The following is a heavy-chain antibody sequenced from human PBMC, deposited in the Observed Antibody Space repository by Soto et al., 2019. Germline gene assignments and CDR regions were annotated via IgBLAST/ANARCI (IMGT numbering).Heavy chain of an antibody. CDR2: IYYRGTT. CDR3: ARGVGSPYHDREFDY. Sequence: QVQLQESGPGLVKPSETLSLTCSVSGVSTSNHYWTWIRKPPGQGPEWIGCIYYRGTTNYNASFNSRVTISVDTSKNHFSLKLTPVTTADTAVYYCARGVGSPYHDREFDYWGQGILVTVSS. V-gene: IGHV4-59*11. D-gene: IGHD2-2*01. CDR1: GVSTSNHY. J-gene: IGHJ4*02.